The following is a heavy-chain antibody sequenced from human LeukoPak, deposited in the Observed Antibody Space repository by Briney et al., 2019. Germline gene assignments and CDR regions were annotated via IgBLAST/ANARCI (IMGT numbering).Heavy chain of an antibody. CDR2: ISSSSSYI. Sequence: GGSLRLSCAASGFTFSNAWMNWVRQAPGKGLEWVSSISSSSSYIYYADSVKGRFTISRDNAKNSLYLQMNSLRAEDTAVYYCARGAGMIGDNWGQGTMVTVSS. CDR3: ARGAGMIGDN. D-gene: IGHD3-22*01. CDR1: GFTFSNAW. V-gene: IGHV3-21*01. J-gene: IGHJ3*01.